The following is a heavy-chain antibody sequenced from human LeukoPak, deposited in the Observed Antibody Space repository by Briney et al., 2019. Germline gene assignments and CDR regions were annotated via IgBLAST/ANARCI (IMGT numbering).Heavy chain of an antibody. Sequence: PGGSLRLSCAASGFTFSSYAIHWVRQAPGKGLEWVAVISYDGSNKYYADSVKGRFTISRDNSKNTLYLQMNSLRGEDTAVYCCARASAAIAPIAGLPGDYWGQGTLVTVSS. CDR3: ARASAAIAPIAGLPGDY. V-gene: IGHV3-30*01. D-gene: IGHD2-2*02. CDR1: GFTFSSYA. CDR2: ISYDGSNK. J-gene: IGHJ4*02.